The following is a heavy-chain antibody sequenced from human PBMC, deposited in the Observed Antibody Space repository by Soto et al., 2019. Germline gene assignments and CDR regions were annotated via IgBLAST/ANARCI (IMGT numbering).Heavy chain of an antibody. D-gene: IGHD1-1*01. V-gene: IGHV3-23*01. CDR2: ISGSGGSI. CDR1: GFTFSTYA. Sequence: EVQLLESGGGLVQPGGSLRLSCEASGFTFSTYAMNWVRQAPGNGLEWFSAISGSGGSIHYADSVKGRFTISRDNSKNTLYLQMNSLRDEDTAVYHCVKGYWKGDVWGQGTTVTVSS. CDR3: VKGYWKGDV. J-gene: IGHJ6*02.